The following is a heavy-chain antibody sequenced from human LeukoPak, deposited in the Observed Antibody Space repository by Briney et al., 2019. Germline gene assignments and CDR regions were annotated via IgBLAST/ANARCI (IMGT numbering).Heavy chain of an antibody. J-gene: IGHJ3*02. Sequence: GGSLRLSCAASGFTFSSYWMSWVRQAPGKGMEWVANIKQDGSEKYYVDSVKGRFTISRDNAKNSLYLQMNSLRAEDTAVYYCARAEARDGYTIARDDAFDIWGQGTMVTVSS. CDR2: IKQDGSEK. D-gene: IGHD5-24*01. CDR3: ARAEARDGYTIARDDAFDI. CDR1: GFTFSSYW. V-gene: IGHV3-7*01.